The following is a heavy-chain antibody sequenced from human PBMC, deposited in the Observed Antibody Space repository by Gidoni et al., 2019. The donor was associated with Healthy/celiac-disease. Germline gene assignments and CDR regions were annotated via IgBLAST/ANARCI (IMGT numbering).Heavy chain of an antibody. V-gene: IGHV1-2*02. D-gene: IGHD1-26*01. CDR3: ARGGAIVGATKDWFDP. Sequence: QVQLVQSGAEGKKPGASVKVSCTASGYTFTGYYMHWLRQAPGQGLAWRGWINPNSGGTNYAQKFQGRVTRTRDTSISTAYMELSRLRSNDTAVYYCARGGAIVGATKDWFDPWGQGTLVTVSS. CDR2: INPNSGGT. CDR1: GYTFTGYY. J-gene: IGHJ5*02.